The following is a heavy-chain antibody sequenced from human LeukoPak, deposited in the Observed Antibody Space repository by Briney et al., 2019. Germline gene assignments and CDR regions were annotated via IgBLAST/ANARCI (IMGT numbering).Heavy chain of an antibody. CDR1: GYTFTSYG. J-gene: IGHJ5*02. CDR3: ARDLLTDSVFYASGPPWFDP. V-gene: IGHV1-18*01. D-gene: IGHD3-10*01. CDR2: ISVYKGNT. Sequence: ASVKVSCKASGYTFTSYGISWVRQAPGQGLEWMGWISVYKGNTNYAQKLQGRVTMTTDTSTSTVYMELRSLRSDDTAVYYCARDLLTDSVFYASGPPWFDPWGQGTLITVSS.